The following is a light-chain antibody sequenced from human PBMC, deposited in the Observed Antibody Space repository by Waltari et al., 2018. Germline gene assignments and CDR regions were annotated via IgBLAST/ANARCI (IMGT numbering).Light chain of an antibody. J-gene: IGKJ1*01. Sequence: EIVLTQSPGTLSLSPGERATLSCRASQSIGIYLAWYQQKPGQAPRLLMYHASSRATGIPDRFSGSGSGTDFSLTISRLEPEDFAVYYCQKYESLPATFGQGTKVQMK. CDR3: QKYESLPAT. V-gene: IGKV3-20*01. CDR1: QSIGIY. CDR2: HAS.